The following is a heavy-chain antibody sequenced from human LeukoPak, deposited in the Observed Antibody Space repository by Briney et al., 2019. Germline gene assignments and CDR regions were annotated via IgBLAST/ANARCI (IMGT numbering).Heavy chain of an antibody. V-gene: IGHV4-61*02. CDR2: IYASGST. CDR1: GGSISSAGYF. J-gene: IGHJ3*02. CDR3: ARDNLPAGINDAFDI. Sequence: SQTLSLTCSVSGGSISSAGYFWTWIRQPVGKRLEWIGRIYASGSTNYNPSLVSRVALSIDTSRNQFSLRLSSVTAADTAVYYCARDNLPAGINDAFDIWGQGTRVIVSS. D-gene: IGHD6-13*01.